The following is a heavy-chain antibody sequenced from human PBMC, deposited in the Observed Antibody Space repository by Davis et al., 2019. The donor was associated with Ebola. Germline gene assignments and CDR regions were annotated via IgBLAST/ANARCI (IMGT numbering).Heavy chain of an antibody. CDR1: GFTFSYYW. CDR2: IHSDGSTT. D-gene: IGHD3-10*01. Sequence: PGGSLRLSCATSGFTFSYYWMHWVRQAPGKGLVWVSCIHSDGSTTTYADSVKGRFTISRDNAKNTLYLQMNGLRAEDTAVYYCARGWFGADYWGQGTLVTVSS. J-gene: IGHJ4*02. V-gene: IGHV3-74*01. CDR3: ARGWFGADY.